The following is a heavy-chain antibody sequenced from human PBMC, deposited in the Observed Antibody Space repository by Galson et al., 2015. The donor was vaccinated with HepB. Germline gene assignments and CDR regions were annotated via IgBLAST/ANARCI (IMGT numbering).Heavy chain of an antibody. CDR2: INTKTGNP. CDR3: ARISGIAAKAGYAFDI. D-gene: IGHD6-13*01. J-gene: IGHJ3*02. Sequence: SVKVSCKASGYTFTTYGMNWVRQAPGQGLEWMGWINTKTGNPTYVQDFTGRFVFSLDTSVSTAYPQISSLKAEDTAVYYCARISGIAAKAGYAFDIWGQGTMVAVSS. CDR1: GYTFTTYG. V-gene: IGHV7-4-1*02.